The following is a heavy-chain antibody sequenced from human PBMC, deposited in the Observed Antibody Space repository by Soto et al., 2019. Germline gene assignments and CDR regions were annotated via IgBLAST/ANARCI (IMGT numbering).Heavy chain of an antibody. Sequence: QVQLVQSGAEVKKPESSVKVSCKAPGGTFSTYAISWVLQAPGQGLEWMGGIIAMFGTANYAQRFQDRVTITEDESTNTVYMELSSVRSEDRALYFCASGIQLWLRRINNGYSAWGQGILVTVSS. CDR2: IIAMFGTA. CDR1: GGTFSTYA. J-gene: IGHJ5*02. D-gene: IGHD5-18*01. CDR3: ASGIQLWLRRINNGYSA. V-gene: IGHV1-69*12.